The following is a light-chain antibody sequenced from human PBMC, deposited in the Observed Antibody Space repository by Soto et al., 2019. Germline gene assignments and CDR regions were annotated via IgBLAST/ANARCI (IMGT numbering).Light chain of an antibody. V-gene: IGLV1-44*01. J-gene: IGLJ1*01. CDR1: SSNIGGNS. CDR2: SDN. CDR3: AAWDNSLNGFV. Sequence: QSVLTQPTSASGTHGQRVSISCSGSSSNIGGNSVNWYQQLPGRAPKLLISSDNQRPSGVPDRFSGSKSDTSGSLAISGLQSEDEADYYCAAWDNSLNGFVFGTGTKLTVL.